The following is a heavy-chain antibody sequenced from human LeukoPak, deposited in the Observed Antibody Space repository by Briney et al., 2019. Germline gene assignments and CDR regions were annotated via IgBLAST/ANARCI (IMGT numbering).Heavy chain of an antibody. CDR3: ARRGAADGGHHFDY. V-gene: IGHV5-51*01. CDR2: IYPGDSDT. Sequence: GESLKISCKGSGYNFTTYWIAWVRQMPGKGLEWMGIIYPGDSDTRYSPSFEGQVTISADESISTAYLQWSSLRASDTAMYYCARRGAADGGHHFDYWGQGTLVTVSS. D-gene: IGHD6-13*01. CDR1: GYNFTTYW. J-gene: IGHJ4*02.